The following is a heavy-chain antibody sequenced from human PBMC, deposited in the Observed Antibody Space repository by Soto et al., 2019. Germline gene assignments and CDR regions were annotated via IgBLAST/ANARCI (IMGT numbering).Heavy chain of an antibody. CDR2: MNPNSGNT. CDR1: GYTFTSYD. Sequence: QVQLVQSGAEVKKPGASVKVSCKASGYTFTSYDINWARQATGQGLEWMGWMNPNSGNTGYAQKFQGRVTMTRNTSISTAYMELSSLRSEHTAVYYCARGRRCSGGSCYPYYYYYYMDVWGKGTTVTVSS. V-gene: IGHV1-8*01. CDR3: ARGRRCSGGSCYPYYYYYYMDV. D-gene: IGHD2-15*01. J-gene: IGHJ6*03.